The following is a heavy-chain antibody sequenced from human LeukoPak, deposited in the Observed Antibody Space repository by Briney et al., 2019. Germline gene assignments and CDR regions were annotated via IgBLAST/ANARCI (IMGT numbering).Heavy chain of an antibody. J-gene: IGHJ1*01. CDR1: GFTFSSYG. V-gene: IGHV3-30*02. D-gene: IGHD6-19*01. CDR3: AKAFLGTGWYRSVRGGDFQH. CDR2: IWYDGSKR. Sequence: GGSLRLSWAASGFTFSSYGMHWVRQAPGKGLEWVALIWYDGSKRYYADSVKGRFTISRDNSKNTLYLQMNSLRPEDTAMYYCAKAFLGTGWYRSVRGGDFQHWGQGTLVTVSS.